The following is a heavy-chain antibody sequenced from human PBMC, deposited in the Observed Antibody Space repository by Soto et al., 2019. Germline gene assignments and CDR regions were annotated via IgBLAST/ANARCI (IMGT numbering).Heavy chain of an antibody. Sequence: SQTLSLTCAISGDSVSSNSAAWNWIRQSPSRGLEWLGRAYYRSKWYNDYAVSVKSRITINPDTSKNQFSLQLNSVTPGDTAVYYCARVEAVAGNYYYYGMDVWGQGTKVTVSS. J-gene: IGHJ6*02. D-gene: IGHD6-19*01. CDR2: AYYRSKWYN. CDR3: ARVEAVAGNYYYYGMDV. V-gene: IGHV6-1*01. CDR1: GDSVSSNSAA.